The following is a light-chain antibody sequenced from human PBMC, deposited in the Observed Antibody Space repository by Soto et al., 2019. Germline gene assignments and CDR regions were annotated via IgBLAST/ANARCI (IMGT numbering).Light chain of an antibody. V-gene: IGKV1-5*01. J-gene: IGKJ1*01. Sequence: DIQMTQPPSTLSASVGDRVTITCRASQSISSWLAWYQQKPGKAPKLLIYDASSLESGVPSRFSGSGSGTEFTLTISSLQPDDFATYYCQQYNSYPCTFGQGTKVDIK. CDR3: QQYNSYPCT. CDR2: DAS. CDR1: QSISSW.